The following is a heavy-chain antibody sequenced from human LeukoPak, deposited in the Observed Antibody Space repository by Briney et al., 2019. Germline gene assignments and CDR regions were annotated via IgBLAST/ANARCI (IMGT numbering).Heavy chain of an antibody. CDR2: ISRDSSNI. Sequence: GGSLRLSCAASGFSFTSYSINWVRQAPGKGLEWVSYISRDSSNIYYADSVKGRFTISRDNAKNSLYLQMNSLRDEDTAVYYCARPNITSYYDSRGYDAFDVWGQGTMVIVSS. J-gene: IGHJ3*01. V-gene: IGHV3-48*02. CDR1: GFSFTSYS. CDR3: ARPNITSYYDSRGYDAFDV. D-gene: IGHD3-22*01.